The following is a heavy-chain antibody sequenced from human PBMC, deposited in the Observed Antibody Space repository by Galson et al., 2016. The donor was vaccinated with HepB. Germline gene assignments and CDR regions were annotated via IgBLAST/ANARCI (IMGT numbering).Heavy chain of an antibody. CDR3: AKDYRRCYPYSCYGMDV. Sequence: SVKVSCKASGGSFSSSAINWVRQAPGQGLEWVGGIIPIFGTPNYAQKFQGRVRITADESMSTGYMELSSLRSEDTAVYYCAKDYRRCYPYSCYGMDVWGQGTAVTVSS. CDR1: GGSFSSSA. J-gene: IGHJ6*02. D-gene: IGHD2-8*02. V-gene: IGHV1-69*13. CDR2: IIPIFGTP.